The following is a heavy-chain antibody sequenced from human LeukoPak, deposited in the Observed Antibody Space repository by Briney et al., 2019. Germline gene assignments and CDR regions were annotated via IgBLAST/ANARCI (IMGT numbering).Heavy chain of an antibody. D-gene: IGHD2-2*01. CDR2: MNPNSGNT. Sequence: ASVKVSCKASGYTFTSYDINWARQATGQGLEWMGWMNPNSGNTGYAQKFQGRVTITRNTSISTAYMELSSLRSEDTAVYYCARGARDIVVVPAAAYYYYYMDVWGKGTTVTVSS. CDR3: ARGARDIVVVPAAAYYYYYMDV. V-gene: IGHV1-8*03. J-gene: IGHJ6*03. CDR1: GYTFTSYD.